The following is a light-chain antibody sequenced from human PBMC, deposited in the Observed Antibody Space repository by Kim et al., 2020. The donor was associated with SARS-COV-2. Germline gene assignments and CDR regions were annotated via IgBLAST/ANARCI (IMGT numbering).Light chain of an antibody. J-gene: IGLJ3*02. CDR1: NSNLGTNA. V-gene: IGLV1-44*01. CDR2: SSS. Sequence: QSVLTQPPSASGNPGQRVTISCSGGNSNLGTNAVNWYQHLPGTAPRLVIYSSSHRPSGVPDRFSGSKSGTSASLAISGLQSEDVADYFCETWDESLNARVFGGGTKVTVL. CDR3: ETWDESLNARV.